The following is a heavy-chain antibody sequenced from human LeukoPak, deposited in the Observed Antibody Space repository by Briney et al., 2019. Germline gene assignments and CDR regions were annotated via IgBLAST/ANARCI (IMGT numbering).Heavy chain of an antibody. CDR2: TYYRSKWYN. CDR1: EDSVSSNSAA. CDR3: ARAEYSGSLYFDY. Sequence: SQTLSLTCAISEDSVSSNSAAWTWIRQSPSRGLEWLGRTYYRSKWYNDYAVSVKSRITINADTSKNQFSLQLNSVTPEDTAVYYCARAEYSGSLYFDYWGQGTLVTVSS. D-gene: IGHD1-26*01. V-gene: IGHV6-1*01. J-gene: IGHJ4*02.